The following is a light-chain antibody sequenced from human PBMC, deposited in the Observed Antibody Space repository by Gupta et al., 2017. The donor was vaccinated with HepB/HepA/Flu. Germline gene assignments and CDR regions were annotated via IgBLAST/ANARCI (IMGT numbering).Light chain of an antibody. CDR1: SSDVGSYNL. CDR2: EVS. Sequence: QSALTQPASVSGSPGQSITISCTGTSSDVGSYNLVSWYQQHPGKAPKLMIEEVSKRPSGVSKRFSGSKSGNTASLTISGLQAEDEAEYYCCSYEGSSNEGVFGGGTKLTVL. J-gene: IGLJ3*02. CDR3: CSYEGSSNEGV. V-gene: IGLV2-23*02.